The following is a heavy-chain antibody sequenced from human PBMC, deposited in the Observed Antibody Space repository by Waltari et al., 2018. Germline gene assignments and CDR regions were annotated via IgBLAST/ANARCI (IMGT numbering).Heavy chain of an antibody. CDR2: IKNKADGGTA. CDR3: ARDLDDYGYYYPYGLDS. V-gene: IGHV3-72*01. D-gene: IGHD3-16*01. J-gene: IGHJ6*02. Sequence: GESGGGLVQPGGSLRLSCAASGFTFSNYWMSWVRQAPGKGLAWVGFIKNKADGGTAAYAESVKGRFTISRDDSKNTLYLQMNSLKTEDTAVYYCARDLDDYGYYYPYGLDSWGQGVVVTVSS. CDR1: GFTFSNYW.